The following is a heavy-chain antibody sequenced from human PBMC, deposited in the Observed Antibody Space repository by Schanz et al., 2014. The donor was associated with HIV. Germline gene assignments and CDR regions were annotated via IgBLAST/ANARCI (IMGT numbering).Heavy chain of an antibody. D-gene: IGHD2-21*02. CDR1: GESFSGHF. V-gene: IGHV4-34*01. CDR2: INSSGTT. Sequence: QVRLQQWGAGLLKPSETLTLTCAVYGESFSGHFWTWIRQAPEKGLEWIGEINSSGTTNYNPSLKSRVTLSVDISKQQIPLRLSSVTAADTAVYFCARGDFGGNSVDYWGHGNLVTVSA. CDR3: ARGDFGGNSVDY. J-gene: IGHJ4*01.